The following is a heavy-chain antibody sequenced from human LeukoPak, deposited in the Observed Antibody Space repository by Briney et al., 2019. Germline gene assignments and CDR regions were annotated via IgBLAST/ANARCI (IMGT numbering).Heavy chain of an antibody. CDR1: VFTFTDYG. D-gene: IGHD1-14*01. V-gene: IGHV3-30*02. CDR2: IRSDGSNE. CDR3: VKDQPVCNK. J-gene: IGHJ4*02. Sequence: GGSLRLSCAASVFTFTDYGLHWARQAPGKGLEWVAFIRSDGSNEFYADSVKGRFFISRDNSKNALYLQMNSLRTEDTAVYYCVKDQPVCNKWGQGALVTVSS.